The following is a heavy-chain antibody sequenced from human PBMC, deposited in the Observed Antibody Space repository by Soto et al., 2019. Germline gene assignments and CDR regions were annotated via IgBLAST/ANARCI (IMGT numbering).Heavy chain of an antibody. D-gene: IGHD2-15*01. J-gene: IGHJ6*02. CDR1: GYSFTSYW. Sequence: GESLKISCKGSGYSFTSYWIGWVRQMPGKGLEWMGIIYPGDSDTRYSPSFQGQVTISADKSISTAYLQWSSLKASDTAMYYCATISGNSAAYYYYGMDVWGQGTTVTVSS. V-gene: IGHV5-51*01. CDR2: IYPGDSDT. CDR3: ATISGNSAAYYYYGMDV.